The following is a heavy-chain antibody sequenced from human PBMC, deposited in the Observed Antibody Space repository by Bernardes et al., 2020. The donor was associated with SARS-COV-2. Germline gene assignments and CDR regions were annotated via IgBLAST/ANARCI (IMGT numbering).Heavy chain of an antibody. J-gene: IGHJ2*01. D-gene: IGHD3-16*01. CDR3: VRAVWGIWYFDL. Sequence: SETLSLTCAVSGLSLSGYYWHWIRQPPGKGLEWIGEINYSGSTNYNSSLKSRVTIAVDTSKNQFSLMLTSVTAADTAVYYCVRAVWGIWYFDLWVRGTLVTGSS. CDR2: INYSGST. V-gene: IGHV4-34*01. CDR1: GLSLSGYY.